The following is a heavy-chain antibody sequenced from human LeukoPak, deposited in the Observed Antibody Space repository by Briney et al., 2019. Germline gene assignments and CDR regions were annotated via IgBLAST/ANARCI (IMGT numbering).Heavy chain of an antibody. Sequence: PSETLSLTCTVSGGSISSYYWSWIRQPPGKGLEGIGYIYYSGSTNYNPSLKSRVTISVATSKNQFSLKLSSVTAADTAVYYCARVVSTVTTYYFDYWGQGTLVTVSS. J-gene: IGHJ4*02. CDR3: ARVVSTVTTYYFDY. V-gene: IGHV4-59*01. CDR1: GGSISSYY. CDR2: IYYSGST. D-gene: IGHD4-17*01.